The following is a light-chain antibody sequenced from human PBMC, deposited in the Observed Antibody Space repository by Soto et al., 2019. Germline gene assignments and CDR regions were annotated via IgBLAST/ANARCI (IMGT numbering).Light chain of an antibody. Sequence: EIVFTQSLGTVSLSPGERSTLSCVASQSVSTNYLAWYQQKPGQAPWLLIYGAFNRAGGVPDRFSGSVSGTDFTLTISRLEPEDFAVYYCQQYGSSGTFGQGTKVDIK. CDR3: QQYGSSGT. CDR1: QSVSTNY. CDR2: GAF. J-gene: IGKJ1*01. V-gene: IGKV3-20*01.